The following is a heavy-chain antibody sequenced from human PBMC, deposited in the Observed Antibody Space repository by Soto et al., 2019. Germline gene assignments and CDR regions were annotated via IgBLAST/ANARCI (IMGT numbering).Heavy chain of an antibody. J-gene: IGHJ4*02. CDR2: ISSSSSYI. V-gene: IGHV3-21*01. Sequence: GGSLRLSCAASGFTFSGYSMNWVRQAPGKGLEWVSSISSSSSYIYYADSVKGRFTISRDNAKNSLYLQMNSLRAEDTAVYYCARDRKYQLLSPPGYWGQGTLVTVSS. CDR1: GFTFSGYS. CDR3: ARDRKYQLLSPPGY. D-gene: IGHD2-2*01.